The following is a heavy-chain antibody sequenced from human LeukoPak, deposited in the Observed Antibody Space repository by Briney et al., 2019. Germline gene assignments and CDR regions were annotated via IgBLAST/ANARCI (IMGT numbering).Heavy chain of an antibody. CDR3: ARAGGRASGSSY. V-gene: IGHV3-48*04. CDR1: GFTFTSYS. J-gene: IGHJ4*02. CDR2: ITSSSSRI. Sequence: GGSLRLSCAASGFTFTSYSLNWVRQAPGKGLEWLSYITSSSSRIYYADSVRGRFTISRDNVRNSVYLQMDSLRVEDTAVYYCARAGGRASGSSYWGQGTLVTVSS. D-gene: IGHD1-26*01.